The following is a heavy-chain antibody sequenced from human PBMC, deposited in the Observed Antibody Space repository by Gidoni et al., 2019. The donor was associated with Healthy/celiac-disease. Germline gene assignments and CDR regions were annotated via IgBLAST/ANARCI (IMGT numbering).Heavy chain of an antibody. D-gene: IGHD6-6*01. J-gene: IGHJ3*02. CDR2: IYYSGST. Sequence: QVQLQESGPGLVKPSETLSLTCTVSGGSISSYYWSWIRQPPGKGLEWIGYIYYSGSTNYNPSLKSRVTISVDTSKNQFSLKLSSVTAADTAVYYCARQLVEGAFDIWGQGTMVTVSS. CDR3: ARQLVEGAFDI. V-gene: IGHV4-59*08. CDR1: GGSISSYY.